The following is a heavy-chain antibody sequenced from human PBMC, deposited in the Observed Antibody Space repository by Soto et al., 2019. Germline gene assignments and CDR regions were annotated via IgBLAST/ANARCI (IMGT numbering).Heavy chain of an antibody. CDR2: IIPIFGTA. V-gene: IGHV1-69*13. Sequence: GASVKVSCKASGGTFSSYAISRVRQAPGQGLEWMGGIIPIFGTANYAQKFQGRVTITADESTSTAYMELSSLRSEDTAVYYCARLQRGYCSGGSCYAVPVYYYYGMDVWGQGTTVTVSS. CDR1: GGTFSSYA. D-gene: IGHD2-15*01. CDR3: ARLQRGYCSGGSCYAVPVYYYYGMDV. J-gene: IGHJ6*02.